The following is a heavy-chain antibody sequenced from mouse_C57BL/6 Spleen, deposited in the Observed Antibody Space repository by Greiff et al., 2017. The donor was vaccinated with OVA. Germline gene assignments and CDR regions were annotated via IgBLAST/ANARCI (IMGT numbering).Heavy chain of an antibody. V-gene: IGHV5-17*01. CDR3: ARNSNYDY. D-gene: IGHD2-5*01. Sequence: EVKVVESGGGLVKPGGSLKLSCAASGFTFSDYGMHWVRQAPEKGLEWVAYISSGSSTIYYADTVKGRFTISRDNAKNTLFLQMTSLRSEDTAMYYCARNSNYDYWGQGTTLTVSS. J-gene: IGHJ2*01. CDR2: ISSGSSTI. CDR1: GFTFSDYG.